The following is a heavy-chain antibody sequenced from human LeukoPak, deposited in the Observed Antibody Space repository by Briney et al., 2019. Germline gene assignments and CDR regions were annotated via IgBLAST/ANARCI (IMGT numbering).Heavy chain of an antibody. CDR3: ARDAGTDGTYFDY. D-gene: IGHD1-1*01. CDR1: GFIFVAIA. V-gene: IGHV3-30-3*01. J-gene: IGHJ4*02. Sequence: GGSPRLSCAASGFIFVAIALHWVRQAPGKGLEWVAVISYDGSNKYYVDSVKGRITISRDKSKNTVYLQMNSLRVEDTAVYYCARDAGTDGTYFDYWGQGTLVTVSS. CDR2: ISYDGSNK.